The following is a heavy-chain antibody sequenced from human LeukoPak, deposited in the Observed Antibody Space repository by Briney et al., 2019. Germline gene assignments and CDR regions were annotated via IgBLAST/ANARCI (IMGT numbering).Heavy chain of an antibody. Sequence: GGSLRLSCAASGFTYSSYAMHWVRQAPGKGLEYVSAINSNGGSTYYANSVKGRFTISRDNSKNTLYLQMGSLRAEDMAVYYCARDGKAAAPGWFDPWGQGTLVTVSS. CDR2: INSNGGST. V-gene: IGHV3-64*01. D-gene: IGHD6-13*01. CDR1: GFTYSSYA. J-gene: IGHJ5*02. CDR3: ARDGKAAAPGWFDP.